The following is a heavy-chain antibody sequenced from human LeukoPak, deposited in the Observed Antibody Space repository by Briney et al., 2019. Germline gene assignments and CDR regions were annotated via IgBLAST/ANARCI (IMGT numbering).Heavy chain of an antibody. CDR2: IYYSGST. V-gene: IGHV4-39*07. D-gene: IGHD3-10*01. CDR3: ASIGSGVMVRGVGYY. Sequence: PSETLSLTCTVSGGSISSSCYYWGWIRQPPGKGLEWIGSIYYSGSTYYNPSLKSRVTISVDTSKNQFSLKLSSVTAADTAVYYCASIGSGVMVRGVGYYWGQGTLVTVSS. CDR1: GGSISSSCYY. J-gene: IGHJ4*02.